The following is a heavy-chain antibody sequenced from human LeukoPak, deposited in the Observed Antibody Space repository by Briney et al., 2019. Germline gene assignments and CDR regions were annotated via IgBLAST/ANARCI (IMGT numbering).Heavy chain of an antibody. CDR3: ASGRDGYNFYFDY. D-gene: IGHD5-24*01. J-gene: IGHJ4*02. CDR2: IIPIFGPA. Sequence: GASVKVSCKASGGTFSSYAISWVRQAPGQGLEWMGGIIPIFGPANYGQYFQGRVTITADKSTSTAYMELSSLRSEDTAVYYCASGRDGYNFYFDYWGQGTLVTVSS. CDR1: GGTFSSYA. V-gene: IGHV1-69*06.